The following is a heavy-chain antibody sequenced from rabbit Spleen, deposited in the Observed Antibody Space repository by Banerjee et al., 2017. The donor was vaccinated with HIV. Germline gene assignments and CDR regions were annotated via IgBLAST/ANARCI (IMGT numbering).Heavy chain of an antibody. Sequence: QSLEESGGDLVKPGASLTLTCTASGFSFSRGYYMCWVRQAPGKGLEWIACIYAGSSGTTYYAYWTKGRFTISKTSSTTVTLQMTSLTAADTATYFCAKMRYGSYGYFDLWGPGTLVTVS. CDR1: GFSFSRGYY. V-gene: IGHV1S40*01. CDR2: IYAGSSGTT. J-gene: IGHJ4*01. CDR3: AKMRYGSYGYFDL. D-gene: IGHD6-1*01.